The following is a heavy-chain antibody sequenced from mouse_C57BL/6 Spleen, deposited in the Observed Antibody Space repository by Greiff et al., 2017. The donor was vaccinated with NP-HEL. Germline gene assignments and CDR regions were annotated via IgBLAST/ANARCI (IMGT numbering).Heavy chain of an antibody. Sequence: QVQLKESGPELVKPGASVKISCKASGYSFTSYYIHWVKQRPGQGLEWIGWIYPGSGNTKYNEKFKGKATLTADTSSSTAYMQLSSLTSEDSAVYYCARGGGYDYSWFAYWGQGTLVTVSA. CDR3: ARGGGYDYSWFAY. CDR2: IYPGSGNT. CDR1: GYSFTSYY. V-gene: IGHV1-66*01. D-gene: IGHD2-4*01. J-gene: IGHJ3*01.